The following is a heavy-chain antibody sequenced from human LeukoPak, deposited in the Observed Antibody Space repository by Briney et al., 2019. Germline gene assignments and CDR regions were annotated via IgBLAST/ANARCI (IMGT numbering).Heavy chain of an antibody. CDR2: IYYSGSN. CDR1: GGSISIYY. CDR3: ASSRNDILAGYNPYAFDI. V-gene: IGHV4-59*01. Sequence: KSSQTLSLTCTVSGGSISIYYWSWIRQPPGKGLEWIGYIYYSGSNNCNPSLKSRVTISVDTSKNQFSLKLRSVTAADTAVYYCASSRNDILAGYNPYAFDIWGQGTMVTVSS. D-gene: IGHD3-9*01. J-gene: IGHJ3*02.